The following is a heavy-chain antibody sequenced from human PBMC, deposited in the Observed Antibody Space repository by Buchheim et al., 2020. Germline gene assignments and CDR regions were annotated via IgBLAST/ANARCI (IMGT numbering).Heavy chain of an antibody. CDR2: MNPNSGNT. Sequence: QVQLVQSGAEVKKPGASVKVSCKASGYTFTSYDINWVRQATGQGFEWMGWMNPNSGNTGYAQKFQGRVTMTRNTSISTAYMELSSLRSEDTAVYYCARGSRGSTIFGVVIITRPYYYYMDVWGKGTT. J-gene: IGHJ6*03. CDR1: GYTFTSYD. D-gene: IGHD3-3*01. CDR3: ARGSRGSTIFGVVIITRPYYYYMDV. V-gene: IGHV1-8*01.